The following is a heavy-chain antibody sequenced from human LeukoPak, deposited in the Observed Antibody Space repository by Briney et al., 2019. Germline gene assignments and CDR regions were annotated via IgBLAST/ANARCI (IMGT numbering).Heavy chain of an antibody. V-gene: IGHV3-7*01. CDR1: GFTLSSYW. J-gene: IGHJ5*02. CDR3: ARDLVVVVAATAYNWFDP. D-gene: IGHD2-15*01. CDR2: IKQDGSEK. Sequence: GGSLRLSCAASGFTLSSYWMSCVRQARGKGLEGVANIKQDGSEKYCVDSVKGRFTISRDNAKNTLYLQMNRLRAEDTAVYYCARDLVVVVAATAYNWFDPWGQGTLVTVSS.